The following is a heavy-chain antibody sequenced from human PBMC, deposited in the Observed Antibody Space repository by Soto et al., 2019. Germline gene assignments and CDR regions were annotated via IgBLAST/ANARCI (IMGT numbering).Heavy chain of an antibody. Sequence: QVQLVQSGAEVKKPGSSVKVSCKTSGGTFSRYAISWVRQAPGQGLEWMGGIIPLFRTTNYAQRFQGRLTITADESTSTAYMELSSTKSEDTAVYYCVPLQQSTITARPGLDAWGQGTTVNVSS. CDR3: VPLQQSTITARPGLDA. J-gene: IGHJ6*02. D-gene: IGHD6-6*01. CDR2: IIPLFRTT. CDR1: GGTFSRYA. V-gene: IGHV1-69*01.